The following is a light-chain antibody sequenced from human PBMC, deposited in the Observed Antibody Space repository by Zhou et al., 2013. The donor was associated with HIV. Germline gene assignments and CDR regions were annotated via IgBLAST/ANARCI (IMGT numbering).Light chain of an antibody. J-gene: IGKJ2*01. CDR2: KAS. CDR1: QSIGNW. CDR3: QQAHSFPYT. V-gene: IGKV1-5*03. Sequence: DIQMTQSPSSLSASVGASVTITCRASQSIGNWLAWYQQKPGKAPKLLIYKASNLESGVPSRFSGSGSGTDYTLTISSLQPEDFANYYCQQAHSFPYTFGQGTKVETK.